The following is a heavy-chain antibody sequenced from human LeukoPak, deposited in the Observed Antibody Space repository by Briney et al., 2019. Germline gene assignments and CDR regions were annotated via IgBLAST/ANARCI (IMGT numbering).Heavy chain of an antibody. Sequence: GASVKVSCKVSGYTLTELSMHWVRQAPGKGLEWMGGFDPEDGETIYAQKFQGRVTMTEDTSTDTAYMELISLRSEDTAVYYCATGLHEFWSGYQFDYWGQGTLVTVSS. D-gene: IGHD3-3*01. CDR3: ATGLHEFWSGYQFDY. V-gene: IGHV1-24*01. CDR1: GYTLTELS. CDR2: FDPEDGET. J-gene: IGHJ4*02.